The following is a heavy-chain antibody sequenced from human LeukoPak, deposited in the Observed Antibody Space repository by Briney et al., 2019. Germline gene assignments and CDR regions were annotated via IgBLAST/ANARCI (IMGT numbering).Heavy chain of an antibody. CDR1: GYTFTSYD. J-gene: IGHJ4*02. CDR3: ARLLCSSSWSEIGY. D-gene: IGHD6-13*01. CDR2: MNPNSGNT. Sequence: ASVKVSCKASGYTFTSYDINWVRQATGQGLEWMGWMNPNSGNTGYAQKFQGRVTMTRNTSISTAYMELSSLRSEDTAMYYCARLLCSSSWSEIGYWGQGTLVTVSS. V-gene: IGHV1-8*01.